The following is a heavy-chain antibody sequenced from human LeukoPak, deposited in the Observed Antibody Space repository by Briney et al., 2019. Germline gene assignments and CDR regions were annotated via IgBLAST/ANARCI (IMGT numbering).Heavy chain of an antibody. J-gene: IGHJ4*02. V-gene: IGHV4-34*01. CDR1: GGSFSGYY. D-gene: IGHD3-3*01. CDR2: INHSGST. CDR3: ATDAGRPGDVWFFDY. Sequence: PSETLSLTCAVYGGSFSGYYWSWIRQPPGKGLEWIGEINHSGSTNYNPSLKSRVTISVDTSKNQFSLKLSSVTAADTAVYYCATDAGRPGDVWFFDYWGQGTQVAVSS.